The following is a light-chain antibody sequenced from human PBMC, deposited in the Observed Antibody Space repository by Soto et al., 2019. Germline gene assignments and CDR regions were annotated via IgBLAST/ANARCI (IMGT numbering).Light chain of an antibody. V-gene: IGKV3-20*01. CDR1: RSVSTNY. J-gene: IGKJ4*01. CDR3: QQFSSSPPGVT. Sequence: EIVLTQSPDTLSLSPGESATLSCRASRSVSTNYLAWYQQKPGPAPRLLVAGTSSRATGIPDTFSGSGSGTDFTLTISGLDPEDFAVYYCQQFSSSPPGVTFGGRTLLEIK. CDR2: GTS.